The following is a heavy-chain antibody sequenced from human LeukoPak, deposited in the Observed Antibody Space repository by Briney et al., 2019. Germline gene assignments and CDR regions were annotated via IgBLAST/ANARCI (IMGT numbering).Heavy chain of an antibody. CDR1: GGSISSHY. CDR3: ARVGPIAARLPGYYYYYMDV. V-gene: IGHV4-59*11. CDR2: IYYSGST. Sequence: PSETLSLTCTVSGGSISSHYWSWIRQPPGKGLEWIGYIYYSGSTNYNPSLKSRVTISVDTSKNQFSLKLSSVTAADTAAYYCARVGPIAARLPGYYYYYMDVWGKGTTVTVSS. J-gene: IGHJ6*03. D-gene: IGHD6-6*01.